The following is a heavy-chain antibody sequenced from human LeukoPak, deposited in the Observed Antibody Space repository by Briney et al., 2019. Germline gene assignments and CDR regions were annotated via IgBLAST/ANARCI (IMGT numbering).Heavy chain of an antibody. Sequence: PGGSLRLSCAASGFTFSRHGMHWVRQAPGKGLEWVAVIWHDGSNQYYEDSVKGRFTISRDNSKNTLYLQVNSLRVEDTAVYYCAKDWEGYTNDLDYWGQGTLVTVSS. V-gene: IGHV3-33*06. J-gene: IGHJ4*02. CDR3: AKDWEGYTNDLDY. D-gene: IGHD2-8*01. CDR1: GFTFSRHG. CDR2: IWHDGSNQ.